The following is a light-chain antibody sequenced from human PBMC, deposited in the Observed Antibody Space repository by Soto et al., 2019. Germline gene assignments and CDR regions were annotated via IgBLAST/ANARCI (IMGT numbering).Light chain of an antibody. J-gene: IGKJ3*01. CDR2: DTF. CDR3: QQYGSSQFT. Sequence: EIVLMQSPGTLSLSPGEGATLSCRASQSVNNNYLDWYQQKPGQAPTVLIFDTFRWATGVPDRFSGSRSGTDFTLTISRLEPEDFAVYYCQQYGSSQFTFGPGTKVNVK. V-gene: IGKV3-20*01. CDR1: QSVNNNY.